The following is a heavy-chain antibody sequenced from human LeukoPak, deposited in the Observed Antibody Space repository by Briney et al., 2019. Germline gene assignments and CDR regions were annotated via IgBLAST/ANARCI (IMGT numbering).Heavy chain of an antibody. D-gene: IGHD6-13*01. J-gene: IGHJ4*02. CDR3: ARVGIAAADLFDY. Sequence: GASEKVSCKASGGTFSSYAISWVRQAPGQGLEWMGRIIPILGIANYAQKFQGRVTITADKSTSTAYMELSSLRSEDTAVYYCARVGIAAADLFDYWGQGTLVTVSS. CDR1: GGTFSSYA. V-gene: IGHV1-69*04. CDR2: IIPILGIA.